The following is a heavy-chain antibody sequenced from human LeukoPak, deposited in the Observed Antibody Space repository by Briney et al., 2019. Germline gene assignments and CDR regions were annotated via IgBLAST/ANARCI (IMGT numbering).Heavy chain of an antibody. CDR1: GFTFTNYA. Sequence: GGSLRLSCAASGFTFTNYAMSWVRQAPGKGLEWVSGIYGSGGSTYYADSVKGRFTISRDNSKNTVYLQMNSLRAEDTAVYYCAKFGSFDGKDYWGQGTLVTVSS. V-gene: IGHV3-23*01. CDR2: IYGSGGST. J-gene: IGHJ4*02. D-gene: IGHD2/OR15-2a*01. CDR3: AKFGSFDGKDY.